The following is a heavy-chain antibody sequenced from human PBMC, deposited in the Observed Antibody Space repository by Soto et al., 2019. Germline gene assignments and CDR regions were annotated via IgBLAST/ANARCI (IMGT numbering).Heavy chain of an antibody. J-gene: IGHJ4*02. V-gene: IGHV3-23*01. CDR2: ISPEGFNT. D-gene: IGHD2-8*01. CDR1: DFTFDGHG. Sequence: EVDLLESGGGLVQPGGSLRLSCAASDFTFDGHGMSWVRQAPGKGPEWVSTISPEGFNTHYADSVRGRFIISRDNSRNTVDLHMSRLRVEDTAIYYWVSWVSAHFDYWGQGTPVTVSS. CDR3: VSWVSAHFDY.